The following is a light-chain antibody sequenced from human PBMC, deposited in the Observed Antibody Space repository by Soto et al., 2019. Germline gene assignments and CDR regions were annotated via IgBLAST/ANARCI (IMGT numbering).Light chain of an antibody. J-gene: IGKJ1*01. CDR3: QQYGDSPWT. CDR1: QSVTSNY. CDR2: GAS. V-gene: IGKV3-20*01. Sequence: EIVLTQSPGTLCLSPGERATLSCRASQSVTSNYLAWYQQKPGQAPRLLIYGASNRATGIPDRFSGSGSGTDFTLTIRRLEPEDFAVYCCQQYGDSPWTFXQGTKADIK.